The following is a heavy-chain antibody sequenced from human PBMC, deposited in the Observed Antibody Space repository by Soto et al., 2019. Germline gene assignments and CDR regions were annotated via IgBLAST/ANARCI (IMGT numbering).Heavy chain of an antibody. CDR1: GVIFSRYA. CDR2: ISHDGSTE. CDR3: ARLVREDNFMDV. V-gene: IGHV3-30*03. Sequence: QVQLVESGGGVVQPGRSLRLSCAASGVIFSRYAMHWVRQAPGKGLEWVAVISHDGSTEYYADSMEGRFTISRDNSKNMLYVQMNSLIVEDTSVYYCARLVREDNFMDVWGQGTTVTVSS. J-gene: IGHJ6*02. D-gene: IGHD1-1*01.